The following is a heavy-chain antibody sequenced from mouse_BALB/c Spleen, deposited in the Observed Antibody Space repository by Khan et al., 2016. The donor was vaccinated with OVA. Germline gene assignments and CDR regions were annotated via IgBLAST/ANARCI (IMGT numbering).Heavy chain of an antibody. CDR2: IDPFNGAT. Sequence: VQLQQPGPELMKPGASVKISCKASVYSFSTYYIHWVTRSHGKTLEWIGYIDPFNGATTYNQKFKGKATLTVDKSSSTAYMHLTSLTSEDSAVYCCARHGSTSWFANWGQGTLVTVSA. CDR1: VYSFSTYY. V-gene: IGHV1S135*01. CDR3: ARHGSTSWFAN. J-gene: IGHJ3*01. D-gene: IGHD1-1*01.